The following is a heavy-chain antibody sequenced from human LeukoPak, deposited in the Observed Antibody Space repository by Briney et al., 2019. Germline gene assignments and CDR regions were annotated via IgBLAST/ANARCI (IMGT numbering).Heavy chain of an antibody. V-gene: IGHV5-51*01. CDR1: GYSFTSYW. CDR3: ARLNLAAGFELADY. CDR2: IYLRDSDT. J-gene: IGHJ4*02. D-gene: IGHD6-13*01. Sequence: GESLKISCKGSGYSFTSYWIGWVRQMPGQGLEWMGIIYLRDSDTKYSPSFQGQVTISADGSISTAYPQWSSLKASDTAVYYCARLNLAAGFELADYWGQGTLITVSS.